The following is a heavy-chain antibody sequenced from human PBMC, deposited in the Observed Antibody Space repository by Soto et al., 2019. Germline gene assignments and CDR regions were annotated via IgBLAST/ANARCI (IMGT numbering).Heavy chain of an antibody. J-gene: IGHJ6*03. CDR3: ASCTSCYGAYYYYYYMDV. Sequence: QVQLVQSGAEVKKPGASVKVSCKASGYTFTSYYMHWVRQAPGQGLEWMGIINPSGGSTSYAQKLQGSVTMTRDTSTSTVYMELSSLRSEDTAVYYCASCTSCYGAYYYYYYMDVWGKGTTVTVSS. CDR1: GYTFTSYY. D-gene: IGHD2-2*01. CDR2: INPSGGST. V-gene: IGHV1-46*03.